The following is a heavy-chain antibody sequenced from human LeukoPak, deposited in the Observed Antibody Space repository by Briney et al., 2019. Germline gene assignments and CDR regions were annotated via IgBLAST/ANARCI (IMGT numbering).Heavy chain of an antibody. CDR2: IYTSGST. V-gene: IGHV4-4*07. J-gene: IGHJ4*02. CDR3: ARAASDYDILTGYSHTRFDY. CDR1: GGSISSYY. D-gene: IGHD3-9*01. Sequence: SETLSLTCTVSGGSISSYYWNWIRQPAGKGLEWIGRIYTSGSTNYNPSLKGRVAMSVDTSKNQFSLKLSSVTAADTAVYYCARAASDYDILTGYSHTRFDYWGQGTLVTVSS.